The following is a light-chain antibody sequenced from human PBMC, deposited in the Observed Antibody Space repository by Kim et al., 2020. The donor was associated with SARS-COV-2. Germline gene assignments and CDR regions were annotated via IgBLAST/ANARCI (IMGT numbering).Light chain of an antibody. J-gene: IGKJ1*01. Sequence: EIVMTQSPATLSVSPGERGTLSCRASQGVSRDLAWYQQRPGQAPRLLIYGASTRATGIPARFSGSGFGTEFTLTISSLQSEDFAVYYCQQYNNWPPWTFGQGTKVDIK. CDR1: QGVSRD. CDR3: QQYNNWPPWT. V-gene: IGKV3-15*01. CDR2: GAS.